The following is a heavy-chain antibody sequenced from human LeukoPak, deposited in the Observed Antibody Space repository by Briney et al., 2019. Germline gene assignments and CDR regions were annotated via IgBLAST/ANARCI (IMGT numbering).Heavy chain of an antibody. CDR3: ATVPRLCSGGSCGDY. D-gene: IGHD2-15*01. J-gene: IGHJ4*02. CDR1: GFTFTSSA. V-gene: IGHV1-58*01. Sequence: TSVKFSCKASGFTFTSSAVQWVRQARGQRLEWIGWIVVGSGNTNYAQKFQERVTITRDMSTSTAYMGLSSLRSEDTAVYYCATVPRLCSGGSCGDYWGQGTLVTVSS. CDR2: IVVGSGNT.